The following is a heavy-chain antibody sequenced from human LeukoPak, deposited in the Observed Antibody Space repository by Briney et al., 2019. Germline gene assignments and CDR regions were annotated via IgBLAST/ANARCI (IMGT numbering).Heavy chain of an antibody. J-gene: IGHJ6*02. D-gene: IGHD1-1*01. CDR2: IYYSGSA. Sequence: WVRQAPGKGLEWIGYIYYSGSAYYNPSLKSRAAISLDTSMNQFSLNLSSVTAADAAVYFCARTTYYYYAMDVWGQGTTVTVSS. V-gene: IGHV4-30-4*08. CDR3: ARTTYYYYAMDV.